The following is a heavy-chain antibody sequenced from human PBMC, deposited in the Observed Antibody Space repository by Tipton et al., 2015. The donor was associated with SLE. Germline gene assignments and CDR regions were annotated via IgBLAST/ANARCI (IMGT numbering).Heavy chain of an antibody. J-gene: IGHJ4*02. V-gene: IGHV3-23*01. CDR3: ARSRWDLRSGYIDY. CDR2: ISGSGGST. D-gene: IGHD3-22*01. CDR1: GFTFSSYA. Sequence: GSLRLSCAASGFTFSSYAMSWVRQAPGKGLEWVSAISGSGGSTYYADSVKGRFTISRDNSKNTLYLQMNSLRAEDTAVYYCARSRWDLRSGYIDYWGQGTLVTVS.